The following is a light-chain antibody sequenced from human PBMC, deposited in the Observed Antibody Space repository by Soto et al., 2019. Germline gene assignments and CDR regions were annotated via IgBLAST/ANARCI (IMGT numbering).Light chain of an antibody. Sequence: QSVLTQPASVSGSPGQSITISCTGTSSDVGAYNFVSWHQQHPGKAPKLMIYNVYDRPSGISYRFSGSKSGNTASLTISGRQGQDEARYYCSAYTVSRSYVSGTGTKVTVL. CDR1: SSDVGAYNF. CDR3: SAYTVSRSYV. J-gene: IGLJ1*01. V-gene: IGLV2-14*03. CDR2: NVY.